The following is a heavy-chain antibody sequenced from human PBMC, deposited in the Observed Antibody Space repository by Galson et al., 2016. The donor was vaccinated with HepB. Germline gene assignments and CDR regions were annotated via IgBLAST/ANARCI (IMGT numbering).Heavy chain of an antibody. CDR1: GGSFSGYY. CDR2: INHSGST. Sequence: SETLSLTCAVYGGSFSGYYWSWIRQPPGKGLEWIGEINHSGSTNYNPSLKSRVTISVDTSKKHFSLKVSSVTAADTAVYFCARRLRYFDRGPDDGFDTWGQGTMVTVSS. D-gene: IGHD3-9*01. J-gene: IGHJ3*02. V-gene: IGHV4-34*01. CDR3: ARRLRYFDRGPDDGFDT.